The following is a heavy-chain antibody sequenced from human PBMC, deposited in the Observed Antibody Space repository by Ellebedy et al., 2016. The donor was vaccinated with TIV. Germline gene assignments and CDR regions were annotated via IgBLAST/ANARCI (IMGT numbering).Heavy chain of an antibody. V-gene: IGHV3-43*01. Sequence: PGGSLRLSCAASGFTFDDYTMHWVRQAPGKGLEWVSLIPLDGGSAHYADSVKGRFTISRDNSKSSLYLQMNSLRTEDTAFYYCAALDKGFDIWGQGTMVTVSA. CDR2: IPLDGGSA. CDR3: AALDKGFDI. J-gene: IGHJ3*02. CDR1: GFTFDDYT.